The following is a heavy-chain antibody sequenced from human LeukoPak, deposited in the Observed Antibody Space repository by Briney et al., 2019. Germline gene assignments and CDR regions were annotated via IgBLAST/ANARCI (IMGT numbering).Heavy chain of an antibody. CDR3: ASHPPPYCSSTSCYNVDY. J-gene: IGHJ4*02. CDR1: EFTFSDYY. V-gene: IGHV3-11*01. D-gene: IGHD2-2*02. CDR2: ISDSAINT. Sequence: GGSLRLSCEASEFTFSDYYMSWIRQAPGKGLEWISYISDSAINTHYADSVKGRFTISRDNAKNSLYLQMNSLRAEDTAVYYCASHPPPYCSSTSCYNVDYWGQGTLVTVSS.